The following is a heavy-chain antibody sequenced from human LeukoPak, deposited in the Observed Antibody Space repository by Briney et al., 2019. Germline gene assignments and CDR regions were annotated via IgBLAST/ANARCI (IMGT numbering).Heavy chain of an antibody. Sequence: PGGSLRLSCPASGFSFSRYGMSWVRQAPGKGLEWVSAISGSGTNIYYADSVKGRFTISRDNSKNTLYLQMNSLRAEDTAVYYCARDNPTVTTAAFDPWGQGTLVTVSS. V-gene: IGHV3-23*01. J-gene: IGHJ5*02. D-gene: IGHD4-17*01. CDR3: ARDNPTVTTAAFDP. CDR1: GFSFSRYG. CDR2: ISGSGTNI.